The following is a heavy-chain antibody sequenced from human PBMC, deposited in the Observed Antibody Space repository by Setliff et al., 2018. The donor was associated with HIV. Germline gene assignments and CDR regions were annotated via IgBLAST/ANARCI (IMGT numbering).Heavy chain of an antibody. CDR1: GGSISNYY. J-gene: IGHJ2*01. D-gene: IGHD3-22*01. V-gene: IGHV4-59*01. CDR2: IHYSGSA. Sequence: PSETLSLTCTVSGGSISNYYWNWIRQPPGKRLEWIGYIHYSGSANYNPSLKRRVTISVDTSTNQFSLKLSSVTAADPAVYYCARDTGGQYYDSSGYWDWYLDLWGRGTLVTVSS. CDR3: ARDTGGQYYDSSGYWDWYLDL.